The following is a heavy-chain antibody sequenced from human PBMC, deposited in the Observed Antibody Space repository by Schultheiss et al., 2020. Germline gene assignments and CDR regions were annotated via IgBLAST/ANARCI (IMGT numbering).Heavy chain of an antibody. J-gene: IGHJ4*02. CDR3: AKSSRRGGYSSSWYGFLDY. CDR2: IYSGGST. V-gene: IGHV3-NL1*01. CDR1: GFTFRMYG. Sequence: GGSLRLSCAASGFTFRMYGMHWVRQAPGKGLEWVSVIYSGGSTYYADSVKGRFTISRDISKNTLYLHMNSLRAEDTAVYYCAKSSRRGGYSSSWYGFLDYWGQGTLVTVSS. D-gene: IGHD6-13*01.